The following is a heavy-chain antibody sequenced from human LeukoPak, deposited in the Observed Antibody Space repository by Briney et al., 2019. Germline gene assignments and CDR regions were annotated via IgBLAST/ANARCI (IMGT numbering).Heavy chain of an antibody. J-gene: IGHJ4*02. V-gene: IGHV3-33*08. CDR2: IWYDGSNK. CDR3: AREGPRGNSQFDY. Sequence: PGGSLRLSCAASGFTFSSYAMLWVRQAPGKGLEWVALIWYDGSNKYYADSVKGRLTISRDNSKNTLYLQMNSLRAEDTAVYYCAREGPRGNSQFDYWGQGTLVTVSS. D-gene: IGHD2/OR15-2a*01. CDR1: GFTFSSYA.